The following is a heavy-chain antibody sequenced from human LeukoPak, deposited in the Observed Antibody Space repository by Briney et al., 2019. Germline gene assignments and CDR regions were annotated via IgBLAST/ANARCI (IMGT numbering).Heavy chain of an antibody. CDR3: AKDHGIVGASDAFDI. V-gene: IGHV3-9*01. J-gene: IGHJ3*02. D-gene: IGHD1-26*01. CDR1: GFTFDDYA. Sequence: GGSLRLSCAASGFTFDDYAMHWVRQAPGKGLEWVSGISWNSGSIGYADSVKGRFTISRDNSKNTLYLQMNSLRAEDTAVYYCAKDHGIVGASDAFDIWGQGTMVTVSS. CDR2: ISWNSGSI.